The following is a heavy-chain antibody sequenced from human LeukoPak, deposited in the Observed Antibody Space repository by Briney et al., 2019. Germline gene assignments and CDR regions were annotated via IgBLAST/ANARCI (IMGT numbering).Heavy chain of an antibody. CDR2: ISPNSDDT. Sequence: GSSVTVSCKASVYTFTAYYMHWVRQAPGQALEWVGWISPNSDDTKFAQKFQGRVTMTRDTSISTAYMGMSGLRSDDTALFYCARGSIVEVPEANAFDIWGQGTLVTVSS. D-gene: IGHD2-2*01. CDR3: ARGSIVEVPEANAFDI. CDR1: VYTFTAYY. V-gene: IGHV1-2*02. J-gene: IGHJ3*02.